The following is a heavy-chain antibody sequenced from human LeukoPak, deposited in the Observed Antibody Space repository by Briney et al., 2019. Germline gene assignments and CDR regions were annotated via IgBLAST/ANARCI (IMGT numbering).Heavy chain of an antibody. Sequence: ASVKVSCKASGYTFTGYYMHWVRQAPGQGLEWMGWINPNSGGTNYAQKFQGWVTMTRDTSISTAYMELSRLRSDDTAVYYCARDSFSGSYRYYYGMDVWGQGTTVTVSS. V-gene: IGHV1-2*04. CDR1: GYTFTGYY. CDR3: ARDSFSGSYRYYYGMDV. CDR2: INPNSGGT. J-gene: IGHJ6*02. D-gene: IGHD1-26*01.